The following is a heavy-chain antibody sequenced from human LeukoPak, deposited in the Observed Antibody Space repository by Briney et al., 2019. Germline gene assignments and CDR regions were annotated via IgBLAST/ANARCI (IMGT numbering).Heavy chain of an antibody. CDR3: ARVSYDSSGYYPVDY. CDR1: GFTFSNYG. J-gene: IGHJ4*02. Sequence: GGSLRLSCAASGFTFSNYGIHWVRQAPGKGLEWVAVISYDGSNKYYADSVKGRFTISRDNSKHTLYLQMNSLRAEDTAVYYCARVSYDSSGYYPVDYWGQGTLVTVSS. D-gene: IGHD3-22*01. CDR2: ISYDGSNK. V-gene: IGHV3-33*05.